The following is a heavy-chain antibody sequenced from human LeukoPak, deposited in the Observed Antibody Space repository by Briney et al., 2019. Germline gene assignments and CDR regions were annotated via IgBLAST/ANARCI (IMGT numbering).Heavy chain of an antibody. Sequence: PGGSLRLSCAASGFTFSSYAMSWVRQAPGKGLEWVSSITSSGDGSYYADSVKGRFTISRDNSENTLYLQMSSLRAGDTAVYYCAKDRPNYHESNGHYYRRDGDFWGQGTLVTVSS. CDR1: GFTFSSYA. J-gene: IGHJ4*02. CDR3: AKDRPNYHESNGHYYRRDGDF. CDR2: ITSSGDGS. D-gene: IGHD3-3*01. V-gene: IGHV3-23*01.